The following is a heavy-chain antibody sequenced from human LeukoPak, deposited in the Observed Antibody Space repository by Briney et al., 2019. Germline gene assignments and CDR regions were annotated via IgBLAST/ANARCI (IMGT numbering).Heavy chain of an antibody. CDR1: GFTFSDYY. Sequence: PGGSLRLSCAASGFTFSDYYMSWIRQAPGKGLEWVSYISSSGSTIYYADSVKGRFTISRDNSKNTLYLQMNSLRAEDTAVYYCARDARTFNDMGAFDIRGQGTMVTVSS. J-gene: IGHJ3*02. V-gene: IGHV3-11*04. D-gene: IGHD3-9*01. CDR3: ARDARTFNDMGAFDI. CDR2: ISSSGSTI.